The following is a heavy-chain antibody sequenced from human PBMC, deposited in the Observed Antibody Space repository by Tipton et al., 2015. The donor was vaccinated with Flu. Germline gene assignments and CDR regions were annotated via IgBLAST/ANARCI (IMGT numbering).Heavy chain of an antibody. CDR3: AGPRYGGRSWDAFDV. Sequence: QLVQSGAEAKKPGESLKISCKGSGYTFTDYWIGWVRQTPGKGLEWMGIIYPGDSETRYSPSFQGQVTISADKSISTAYLQWSSLKASDTAMYFCAGPRYGGRSWDAFDVWGQGTMVTVSS. CDR1: GYTFTDYW. CDR2: IYPGDSET. V-gene: IGHV5-51*01. D-gene: IGHD4-23*01. J-gene: IGHJ3*01.